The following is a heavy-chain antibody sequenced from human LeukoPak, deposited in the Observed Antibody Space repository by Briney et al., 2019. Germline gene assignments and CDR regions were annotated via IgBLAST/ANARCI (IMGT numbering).Heavy chain of an antibody. D-gene: IGHD2-15*01. CDR1: GFTFSSYN. V-gene: IGHV3-21*03. CDR2: ISSSSSYI. CDR3: TAYCSGGSCPEARSQFDY. J-gene: IGHJ4*02. Sequence: PGGSLRLSCAASGFTFSSYNMNWVRQAPGKGLEWVSSISSSSSYIYYADSVRGRFTISRDNAKNSLYLQMNSLKTEDTAVYYCTAYCSGGSCPEARSQFDYWGQGTLVTVSS.